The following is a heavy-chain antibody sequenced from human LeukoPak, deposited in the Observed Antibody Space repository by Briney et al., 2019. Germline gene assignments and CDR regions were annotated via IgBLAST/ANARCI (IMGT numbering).Heavy chain of an antibody. CDR2: IKQDGSDK. J-gene: IGHJ4*02. CDR3: AREYDFWRYLDY. CDR1: GFTFSSYW. V-gene: IGHV3-7*01. Sequence: GGSLRLSCAASGFTFSSYWMSWVRQAPGKGLEWVANIKQDGSDKYYVDSVKGRFSISKDNAKNLLFLEMSSLRAEDTAVYYCAREYDFWRYLDYWGQGILVTVSS. D-gene: IGHD3-3*01.